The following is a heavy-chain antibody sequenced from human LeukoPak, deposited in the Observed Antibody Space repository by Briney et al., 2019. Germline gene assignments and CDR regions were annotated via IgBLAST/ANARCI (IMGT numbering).Heavy chain of an antibody. D-gene: IGHD3-16*01. CDR1: GFHFSSFW. Sequence: GGSLGLSCAASGFHFSSFWMNWPGQAPGKGLDWVASINLNGNVNYYVDSVKGRFTISRDNAKNSLYLQMSNVRAEDTAVDFCARGGGLDVWGQGATVTVSS. J-gene: IGHJ6*02. CDR3: ARGGGLDV. CDR2: INLNGNVN. V-gene: IGHV3-7*03.